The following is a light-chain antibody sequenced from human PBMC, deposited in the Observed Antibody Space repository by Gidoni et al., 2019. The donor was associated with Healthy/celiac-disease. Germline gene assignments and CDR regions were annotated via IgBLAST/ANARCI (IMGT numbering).Light chain of an antibody. Sequence: DIQMTQSPSSLSASVGDRVTITCRASQSISSYLNWYQQKPGKAPKLLIYAASSLQSGVPSRFSGRGSGTDFTLTISSLQPEDFATFYCQPSYSTPRTFGQVTKVEIK. CDR1: QSISSY. J-gene: IGKJ1*01. V-gene: IGKV1-39*01. CDR2: AAS. CDR3: QPSYSTPRT.